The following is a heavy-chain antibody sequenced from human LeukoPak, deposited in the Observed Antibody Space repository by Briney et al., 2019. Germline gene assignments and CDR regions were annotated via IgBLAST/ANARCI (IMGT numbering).Heavy chain of an antibody. D-gene: IGHD6-13*01. CDR3: ARAGYSSSWYVYY. V-gene: IGHV3-53*01. Sequence: GGSLRLSCAASGFTVSSNYMSWVRQAPGKGLEWVSVIYSGGSTYYADSVKGRFTISRDNSKNTLYLQMNSLRAEDTAVYYCARAGYSSSWYVYYWGQGTLVTVSS. CDR1: GFTVSSNY. CDR2: IYSGGST. J-gene: IGHJ4*02.